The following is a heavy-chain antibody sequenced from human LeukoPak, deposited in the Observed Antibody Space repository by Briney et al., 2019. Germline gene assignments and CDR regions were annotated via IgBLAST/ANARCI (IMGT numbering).Heavy chain of an antibody. D-gene: IGHD5-12*01. CDR2: IYYSGST. CDR1: GGSISSSSNY. CDR3: ARQERFIVATTGELGY. Sequence: SETLSLTCTVSGGSISSSSNYWGWIRQPPGKGLEWIGSIYYSGSTYYNPSLKSRVTISVDTSKNQFSLKLSSVTAADTAVYYCARQERFIVATTGELGYWGQGTLVTVSS. J-gene: IGHJ4*02. V-gene: IGHV4-39*01.